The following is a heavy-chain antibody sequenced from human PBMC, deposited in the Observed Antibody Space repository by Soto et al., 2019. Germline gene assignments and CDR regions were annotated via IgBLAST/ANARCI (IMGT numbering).Heavy chain of an antibody. CDR2: ISWNSGSI. CDR3: AKDSRFLEWLLSPSFDY. Sequence: EVQLVESGGGLVQPGRSLRLSCAASGFTFDDYAMHWVRQAPGKGLEWVSGISWNSGSIGYADSVKGRLTISRDNAKNSLYLQMNSLRAEDTALYYCAKDSRFLEWLLSPSFDYWGQGTLVTVSS. J-gene: IGHJ4*02. CDR1: GFTFDDYA. V-gene: IGHV3-9*01. D-gene: IGHD3-3*01.